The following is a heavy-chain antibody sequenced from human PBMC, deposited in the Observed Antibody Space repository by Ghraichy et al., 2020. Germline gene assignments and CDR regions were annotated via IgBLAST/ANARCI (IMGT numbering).Heavy chain of an antibody. V-gene: IGHV4-34*01. J-gene: IGHJ4*02. CDR1: GGSFSGYY. CDR2: INHSGST. Sequence: SETLSLTCAVYGGSFSGYYWSWIRQPPGKGLEWIGEINHSGSTNYNPSLKSRVTISVDTSKNQFSLKLSSVTAADTAVYYCARCQRRFAGIGTYYFDYWGQGTLVTVSS. D-gene: IGHD3-10*01. CDR3: ARCQRRFAGIGTYYFDY.